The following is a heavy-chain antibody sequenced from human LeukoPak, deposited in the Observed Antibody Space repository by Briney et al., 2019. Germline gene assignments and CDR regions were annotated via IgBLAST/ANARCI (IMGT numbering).Heavy chain of an antibody. CDR2: INPNSGGT. Sequence: ASVKVSCKASGYTFTGYYMHWVRQAPGQGLEWMGRINPNSGGTNYAQKFQGRVTMTRDTSISTAYMELSRLRSDDTAVYYCARERIAAAGRFYLWGQGTLVTVSS. D-gene: IGHD6-13*01. V-gene: IGHV1-2*06. CDR3: ARERIAAAGRFYL. CDR1: GYTFTGYY. J-gene: IGHJ5*02.